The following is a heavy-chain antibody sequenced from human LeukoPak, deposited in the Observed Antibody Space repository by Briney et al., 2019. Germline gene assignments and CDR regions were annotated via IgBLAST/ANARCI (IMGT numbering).Heavy chain of an antibody. CDR1: GGSFSGYY. J-gene: IGHJ6*03. D-gene: IGHD2-2*01. CDR2: INHSGST. Sequence: SSETLSLTCAVYGGSFSGYYWSWIRQPPGKGLEWIGEINHSGSTNYNPSLKSRVTISVGTSKNQFSLKLSFVTAADTAMYYCARDIVVVPAAPGPYYYMDVWGKGTTVTVSS. V-gene: IGHV4-34*01. CDR3: ARDIVVVPAAPGPYYYMDV.